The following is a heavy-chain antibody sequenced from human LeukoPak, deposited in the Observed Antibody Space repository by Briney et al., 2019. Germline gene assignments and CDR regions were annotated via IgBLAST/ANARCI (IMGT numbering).Heavy chain of an antibody. Sequence: ASVKVSCKASGYTLTDYYTHWVRQAPGQGLEWMGRINPNSGGTNYAQKFQGRVTMTRDTSISTVYMELSRLRSDDMAVYYCARENNWNYYFDYWGQGTLVTVSS. D-gene: IGHD1-7*01. J-gene: IGHJ4*02. CDR2: INPNSGGT. CDR3: ARENNWNYYFDY. V-gene: IGHV1-2*06. CDR1: GYTLTDYY.